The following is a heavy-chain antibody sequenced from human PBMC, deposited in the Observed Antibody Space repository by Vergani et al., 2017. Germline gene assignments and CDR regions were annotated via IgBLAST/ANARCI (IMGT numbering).Heavy chain of an antibody. CDR1: GGSFSGYY. Sequence: QVQLQQWGAGLLKPSETLSLTCAVYGGSFSGYYWSWIRQPPGKGLEWIGESNHSGSTNYNPSLKSRVTISVDTSKNQFSLKLSSVTAADTAVYYCARRRGVRYCEPIGWFDPWGQGTLVTVSS. CDR3: ARRRGVRYCEPIGWFDP. V-gene: IGHV4-34*01. CDR2: SNHSGST. J-gene: IGHJ5*02. D-gene: IGHD3-9*01.